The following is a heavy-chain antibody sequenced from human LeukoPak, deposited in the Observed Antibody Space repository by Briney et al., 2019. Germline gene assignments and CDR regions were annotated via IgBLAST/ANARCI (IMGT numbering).Heavy chain of an antibody. CDR3: ARPLAVGGYWYFDH. D-gene: IGHD6-19*01. CDR2: IKIDGSDK. CDR1: GFTFSNYW. V-gene: IGHV3-7*01. J-gene: IGHJ2*01. Sequence: GSLRLSCAASGFTFSNYWMTWIRQAPGRGPEWVANIKIDGSDKYYLESVKGRFTISRDNAKNALYLQMNSLRAEDTALYYCARPLAVGGYWYFDHWGQGTLVTVSS.